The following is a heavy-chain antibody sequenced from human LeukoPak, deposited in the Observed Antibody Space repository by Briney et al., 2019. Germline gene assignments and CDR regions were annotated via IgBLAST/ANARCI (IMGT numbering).Heavy chain of an antibody. CDR1: GFIFSSYW. D-gene: IGHD6-13*01. Sequence: GSLTVPCAASGFIFSSYWIHWVRQAPGKGLVWVSRINSDGSTTTYADSVKGRFTISRDNAKNTLYLQMNSLRAEDTAVYYCARAQTKIAATGKQGGFGLWGPGTPGTVSS. V-gene: IGHV3-74*01. CDR3: ARAQTKIAATGKQGGFGL. J-gene: IGHJ4*02. CDR2: INSDGSTT.